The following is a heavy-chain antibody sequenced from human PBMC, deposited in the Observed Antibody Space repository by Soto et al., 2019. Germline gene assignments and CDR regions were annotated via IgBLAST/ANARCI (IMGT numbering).Heavy chain of an antibody. CDR3: ARVRGRYSSWYPQFDY. D-gene: IGHD6-13*01. Sequence: SETLSLTCAVYGGSFSGYYWSWIRQPPGKGLEWIGEINHSGSTNYNPSLKSRVTISVDTSKNQFSLKLSSVTAADTAVYYCARVRGRYSSWYPQFDYWGQGTLVTVSS. CDR1: GGSFSGYY. J-gene: IGHJ4*02. CDR2: INHSGST. V-gene: IGHV4-34*01.